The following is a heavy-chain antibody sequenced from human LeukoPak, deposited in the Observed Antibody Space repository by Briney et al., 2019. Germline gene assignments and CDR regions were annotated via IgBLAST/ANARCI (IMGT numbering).Heavy chain of an antibody. CDR3: AKDREFGDYGGGYFDY. CDR2: ISGSGGST. J-gene: IGHJ4*02. Sequence: PGGSLRLSCAASGFTFSSYAMSWARQAPGKGLEWVSAISGSGGSTYYADSVKGRFTISRDNSKNTLYLQMNSLRAEDTAVYYCAKDREFGDYGGGYFDYWGQGTLVTVSS. V-gene: IGHV3-23*01. D-gene: IGHD3-10*01. CDR1: GFTFSSYA.